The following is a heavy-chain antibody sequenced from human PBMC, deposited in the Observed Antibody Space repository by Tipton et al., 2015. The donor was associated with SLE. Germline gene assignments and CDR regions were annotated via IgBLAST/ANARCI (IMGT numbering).Heavy chain of an antibody. Sequence: TLSLTCTVSGGPISGYYWSWIRQPAGKGLEWIGRLYSSGGTTYNPSLETRVIISLDMSKNQFSLKLSSVTAADTAVYYCARGEDGYNDFDYWGQGTLVTVSS. CDR3: ARGEDGYNDFDY. CDR1: GGPISGYY. D-gene: IGHD5-24*01. J-gene: IGHJ4*02. CDR2: LYSSGGT. V-gene: IGHV4-4*07.